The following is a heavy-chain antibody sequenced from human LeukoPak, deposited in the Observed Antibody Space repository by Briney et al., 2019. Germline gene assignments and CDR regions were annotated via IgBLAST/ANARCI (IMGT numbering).Heavy chain of an antibody. CDR1: EFTFSNYG. D-gene: IGHD2-15*01. CDR3: AKDWGYCSGGSCYFDY. V-gene: IGHV3-23*01. J-gene: IGHJ4*02. CDR2: ISGSGGST. Sequence: GGSLRLSCAASEFTFSNYGMSWVRQAPGKGLEWVSAISGSGGSTYYADSVRGRFTISRDNSKNTLYLQMNSLRAEDTAVYYCAKDWGYCSGGSCYFDYWGQGTLVTVSS.